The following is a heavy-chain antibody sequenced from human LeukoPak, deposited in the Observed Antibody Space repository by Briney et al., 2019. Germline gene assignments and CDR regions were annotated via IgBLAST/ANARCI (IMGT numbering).Heavy chain of an antibody. CDR2: ISYDGSNK. V-gene: IGHV3-30-3*01. D-gene: IGHD5-18*01. CDR1: GFTFSSYA. CDR3: ARGPIQLWLPPTLMMNY. Sequence: PPGGSLRLSCAASGFTFSSYAMHWVRQAPGKGLEWVAVISYDGSNKYYADSVKGRFTISRDNSKNTLYLQMNSLRAEDTAVYYCARGPIQLWLPPTLMMNYWGQGTLVTVSS. J-gene: IGHJ4*02.